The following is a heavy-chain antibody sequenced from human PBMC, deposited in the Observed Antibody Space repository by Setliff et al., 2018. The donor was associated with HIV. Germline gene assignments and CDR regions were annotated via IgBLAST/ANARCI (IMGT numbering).Heavy chain of an antibody. CDR2: INHSGDT. CDR3: ARGGSNSGWYGFFDF. CDR1: GGSFSGYY. Sequence: PSETLSLTCAVYGGSFSGYYWSWIRQPPGKGLEWIGEINHSGDTYYNPSLASRLSISVDKSMNQFSLRLNSVTAADTAVYYCARGGSNSGWYGFFDFWGQGAQVTVSS. V-gene: IGHV4-34*01. D-gene: IGHD6-19*01. J-gene: IGHJ4*02.